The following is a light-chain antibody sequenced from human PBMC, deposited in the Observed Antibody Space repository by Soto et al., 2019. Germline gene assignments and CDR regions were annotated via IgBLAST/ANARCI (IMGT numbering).Light chain of an antibody. CDR3: QQYDNLLIT. V-gene: IGKV1-5*01. Sequence: DIQMTQSPSTLSGSVGDRVTITCRASQTISSWLAWYQQKPGKAPKLLIYAASSLQSGVPSRFSGSGSGTDFTLTISSLQPEDFATYYCQQYDNLLITFGQGTRLEIK. J-gene: IGKJ5*01. CDR2: AAS. CDR1: QTISSW.